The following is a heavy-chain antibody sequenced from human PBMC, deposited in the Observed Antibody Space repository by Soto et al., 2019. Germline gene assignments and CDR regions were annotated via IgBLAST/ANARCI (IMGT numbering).Heavy chain of an antibody. CDR3: ARGRVCSGGSCYLYYYYMDV. Sequence: GGSLRLSCAASGFTFSSYGMHWVRQAPGKGLEWVAVIWYDGSNKYYADSVKGRFTISRDNTKNTLYLQMNSLRAEDTAVYYCARGRVCSGGSCYLYYYYMDVWGKGTTVTVSS. CDR1: GFTFSSYG. V-gene: IGHV3-33*01. D-gene: IGHD2-15*01. J-gene: IGHJ6*03. CDR2: IWYDGSNK.